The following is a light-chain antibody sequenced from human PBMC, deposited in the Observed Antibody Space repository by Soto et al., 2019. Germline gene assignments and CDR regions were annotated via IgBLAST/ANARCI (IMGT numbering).Light chain of an antibody. CDR2: DAS. CDR1: QTISSW. V-gene: IGKV1-5*01. CDR3: QQYNSYWT. J-gene: IGKJ1*01. Sequence: DLQLTQTPSTLSASVGDEVTITCRASQTISSWLAWYQQKPGKAPKFLIYDASSLESGVPSRFSGSGSGTEFTLTISSLQPDDFATYYCQQYNSYWTFGQGTKVDI.